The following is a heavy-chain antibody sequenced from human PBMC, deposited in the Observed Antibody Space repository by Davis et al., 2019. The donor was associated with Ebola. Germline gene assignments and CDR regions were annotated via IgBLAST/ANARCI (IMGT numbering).Heavy chain of an antibody. D-gene: IGHD5-12*01. J-gene: IGHJ6*04. CDR2: ISWHTVKT. CDR1: GFTFGDYG. V-gene: IGHV3-9*01. Sequence: GGSLRLSCEASGFTFGDYGMHWVRQPPGQGLEWVASISWHTVKTGYSDSVKGRFTISRDNAKKSLYLEMNNVKLEDAASYYCAKDKGSGYYNEANMNNFYYYYAMDVWGKGTTVTVSS. CDR3: AKDKGSGYYNEANMNNFYYYYAMDV.